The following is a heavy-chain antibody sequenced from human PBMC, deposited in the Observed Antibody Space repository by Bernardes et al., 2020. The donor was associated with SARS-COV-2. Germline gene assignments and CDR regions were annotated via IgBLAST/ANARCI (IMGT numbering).Heavy chain of an antibody. CDR1: GSSISSSNYY. J-gene: IGHJ6*01. V-gene: IGHV4-39*01. D-gene: IGHD2-15*01. Sequence: SETLSLTCTVSGSSISSSNYYWVWLRQPPGKGLEWIGSMYSSGSSYYHPSLHSRVRVSVDTSKNQFSLRLSFVTAADTAVYYCSGSSLGIGCYIGGLRSWEYGMDVWGEGTTVTVSA. CDR2: MYSSGSS. CDR3: SGSSLGIGCYIGGLRSWEYGMDV.